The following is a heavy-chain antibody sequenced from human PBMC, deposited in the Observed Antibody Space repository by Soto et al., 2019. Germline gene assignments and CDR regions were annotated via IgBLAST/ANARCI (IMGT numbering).Heavy chain of an antibody. V-gene: IGHV3-30-3*01. D-gene: IGHD3-10*01. CDR1: GFTFSSYA. Sequence: QVQLVESGGGVVQPGRSLRLSCAASGFTFSSYAMHWVRQAPGKGLEWVAVISYDGSNKYYADSVKGRFTISRDNSKNTLYLQMNSLRAEDTAVYYCARDPHLYYHKPVPYYYYGMDVWGQGTTVTVSS. CDR2: ISYDGSNK. CDR3: ARDPHLYYHKPVPYYYYGMDV. J-gene: IGHJ6*02.